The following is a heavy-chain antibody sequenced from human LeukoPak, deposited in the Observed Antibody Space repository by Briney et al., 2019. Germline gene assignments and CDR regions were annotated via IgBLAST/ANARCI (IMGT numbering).Heavy chain of an antibody. Sequence: GGSLRLSCAASGFTFSSYWMHWVRQAPGKGLVWVSYISGDGSSTTYADSVKGRFTISRDNTKNTLDLQMNSLRAEDAAVYYCARGGWGTAIDYWAQGTLVTVSS. CDR1: GFTFSSYW. CDR2: ISGDGSST. J-gene: IGHJ4*02. V-gene: IGHV3-74*01. D-gene: IGHD1-7*01. CDR3: ARGGWGTAIDY.